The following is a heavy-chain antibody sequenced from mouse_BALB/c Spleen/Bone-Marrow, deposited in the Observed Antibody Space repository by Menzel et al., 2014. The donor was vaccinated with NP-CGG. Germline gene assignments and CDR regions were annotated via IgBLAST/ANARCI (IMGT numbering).Heavy chain of an antibody. D-gene: IGHD2-5*01. Sequence: QVHVKQSGAELARPGTSVKLSCKTSGYTSTNYWMQWIKQRPGQGLEWIGTIYPGDGDTRYTQKFKGKATLTADKSSSTAYMQLSSLASEDSAVYYCARSNYPYAMDYWGQGTSVTVSS. J-gene: IGHJ4*01. CDR3: ARSNYPYAMDY. V-gene: IGHV1-87*01. CDR1: GYTSTNYW. CDR2: IYPGDGDT.